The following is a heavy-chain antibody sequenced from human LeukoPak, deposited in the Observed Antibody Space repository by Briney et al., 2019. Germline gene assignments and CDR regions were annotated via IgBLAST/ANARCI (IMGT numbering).Heavy chain of an antibody. CDR1: GYTFTGYY. J-gene: IGHJ3*02. D-gene: IGHD3-10*01. CDR2: INPNSGST. V-gene: IGHV1-2*04. CDR3: AKGHRGVTMVRGALYDAFDI. Sequence: ASVKVSCKASGYTFTGYYMHWVRQAPGQGLEWMGWINPNSGSTNYAQKFQGWVTMTRDTSISTAYMELSRLRSDDTAVYYCAKGHRGVTMVRGALYDAFDIWGQGTMVTVSS.